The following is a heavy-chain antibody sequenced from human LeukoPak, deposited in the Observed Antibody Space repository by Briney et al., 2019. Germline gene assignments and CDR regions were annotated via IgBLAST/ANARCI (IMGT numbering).Heavy chain of an antibody. D-gene: IGHD6-19*01. Sequence: ASVKVSCKASGYTFTGYYMHWVRQAPGQGLEWMGWINPNSGGTNYAQKSQGRVTMTRDTSISTAYMELSRLRSDDTAVYYCARGPPRYYFYSSFGYWGQGTLVTVSS. J-gene: IGHJ4*02. CDR1: GYTFTGYY. CDR2: INPNSGGT. V-gene: IGHV1-2*02. CDR3: ARGPPRYYFYSSFGY.